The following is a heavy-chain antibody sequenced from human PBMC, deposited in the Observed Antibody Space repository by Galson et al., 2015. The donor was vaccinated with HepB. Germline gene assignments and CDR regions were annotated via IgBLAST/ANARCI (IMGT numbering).Heavy chain of an antibody. CDR1: GFSLSTSGVG. Sequence: PALVTPTQTLTLTCTFSGFSLSTSGVGVGWIRQPPGKALEWLALIYWDDDKRYSPSLKSRLTITKDTSKNQVVLTMTNMDPVDTAAYYCAHRSHDYPFAAWGKGTTVTVSS. D-gene: IGHD4-11*01. J-gene: IGHJ6*04. CDR3: AHRSHDYPFAA. V-gene: IGHV2-5*02. CDR2: IYWDDDK.